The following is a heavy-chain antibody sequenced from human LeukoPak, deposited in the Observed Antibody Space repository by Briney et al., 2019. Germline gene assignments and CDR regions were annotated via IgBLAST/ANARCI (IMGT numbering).Heavy chain of an antibody. Sequence: SETLSLACTVSGYSISSGRYWGWIRQPPGKGLEWIGSVFHSGSTYYNPSLKSRDTISVDTSKNQFSLNLRSVTAADTAMYFCARSLSTAGIDYWGQGTLVTVSS. CDR3: ARSLSTAGIDY. V-gene: IGHV4-38-2*02. J-gene: IGHJ4*02. CDR2: VFHSGST. CDR1: GYSISSGRY. D-gene: IGHD2-2*01.